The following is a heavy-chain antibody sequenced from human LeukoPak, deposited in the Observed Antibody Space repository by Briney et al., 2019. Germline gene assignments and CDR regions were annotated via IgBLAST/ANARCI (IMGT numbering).Heavy chain of an antibody. CDR1: GFTFSSYV. CDR2: ISGSGGSGST. CDR3: AKSLQKAHYFDY. Sequence: PGGSLRLSCAASGFTFSSYVMSWVRQAPGKGLEWVSGISGSGGSGSTYYADSVKGRFTISRDNSKNTLYLQMNSLRAEDTAVYYCAKSLQKAHYFDYWGQGTLVTVSS. J-gene: IGHJ4*02. V-gene: IGHV3-23*01.